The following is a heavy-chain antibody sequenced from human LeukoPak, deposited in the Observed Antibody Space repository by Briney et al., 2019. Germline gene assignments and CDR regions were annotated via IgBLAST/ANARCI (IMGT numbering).Heavy chain of an antibody. CDR3: ATMETSDYDILTGQRIGAFDI. Sequence: ASVKVSCKVSGYTPTELSMHWVRQAPGKGLEWMGGFDPEDGETIYAQKFQGRVTMTEDTSTDTAYMELSSLRSEDTAVYYCATMETSDYDILTGQRIGAFDIWGQGTMVTVSS. J-gene: IGHJ3*02. CDR1: GYTPTELS. V-gene: IGHV1-24*01. CDR2: FDPEDGET. D-gene: IGHD3-9*01.